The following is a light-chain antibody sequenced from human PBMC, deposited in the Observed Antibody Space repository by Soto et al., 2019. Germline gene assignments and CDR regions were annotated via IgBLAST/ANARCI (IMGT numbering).Light chain of an antibody. CDR3: QQYGSSPYT. Sequence: EFVLTQSPGTLSLSPGERATLSCVASQTVRNNYLAWYQQKPGQAPRLLVYGASNRATGIPDRFSGTGSGTDFTLTISRLEPEDFAVYYCQQYGSSPYTFGLGTKVDIK. J-gene: IGKJ2*01. CDR2: GAS. CDR1: QTVRNNY. V-gene: IGKV3-20*01.